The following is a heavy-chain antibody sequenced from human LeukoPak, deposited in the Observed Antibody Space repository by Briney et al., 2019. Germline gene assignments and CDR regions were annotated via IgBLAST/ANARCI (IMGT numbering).Heavy chain of an antibody. D-gene: IGHD6-19*01. V-gene: IGHV3-9*01. CDR1: GFKFHNYA. Sequence: GGSLRLSCTASGFKFHNYAIHWVRQGPGKGLEWVSGISWNNETLDYADSVKGRFTISRDNAKNSVYLQMNSLKDEDTALYYCARDWGSSGWFYFDSRGQGTLVTVSS. CDR2: ISWNNETL. CDR3: ARDWGSSGWFYFDS. J-gene: IGHJ4*02.